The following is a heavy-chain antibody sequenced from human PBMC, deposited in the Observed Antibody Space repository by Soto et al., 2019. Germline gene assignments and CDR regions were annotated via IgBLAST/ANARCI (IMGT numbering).Heavy chain of an antibody. Sequence: GGSLRLSCAASGFTFSGYAMHWVRQAPGKGLEYVSAISSNGGSTYYADSVKGRFTISRDNSKNTLYLQMGSLRAEDMAVYYCARTLEYSSSHLYYYGMDVWGQGTTVTVSS. CDR3: ARTLEYSSSHLYYYGMDV. J-gene: IGHJ6*02. D-gene: IGHD6-6*01. CDR1: GFTFSGYA. V-gene: IGHV3-64*02. CDR2: ISSNGGST.